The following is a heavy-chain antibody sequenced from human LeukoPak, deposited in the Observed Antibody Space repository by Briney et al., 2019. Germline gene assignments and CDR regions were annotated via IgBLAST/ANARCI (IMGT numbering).Heavy chain of an antibody. CDR3: ARSHYYDSSGYYYYYYGMDV. CDR1: GFTFSRYW. D-gene: IGHD3-22*01. J-gene: IGHJ6*02. Sequence: GGSLRLSCAASGFTFSRYWMHWVRQAPGKGLVWVSRINSDGSSTSYADSVKGRFTISRDNAKNTLYLQMNSLRAEDTAVYYCARSHYYDSSGYYYYYYGMDVWGQGTTVTVSS. V-gene: IGHV3-74*01. CDR2: INSDGSST.